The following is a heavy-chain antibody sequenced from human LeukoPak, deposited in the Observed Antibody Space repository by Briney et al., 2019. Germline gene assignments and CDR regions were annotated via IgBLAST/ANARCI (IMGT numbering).Heavy chain of an antibody. CDR1: GFTVSNNY. D-gene: IGHD3-22*01. V-gene: IGHV3-66*01. CDR3: ARDYYYDSSGYRILDY. CDR2: IYSGGST. J-gene: IGHJ4*02. Sequence: GGSLRLSCAASGFTVSNNYMTWVRQAPGKGLEWVSVIYSGGSTYYADSVKGRFTISRDNSKNTLYLQMNSLRAEDTAVYYCARDYYYDSSGYRILDYWGQGTLVTVSS.